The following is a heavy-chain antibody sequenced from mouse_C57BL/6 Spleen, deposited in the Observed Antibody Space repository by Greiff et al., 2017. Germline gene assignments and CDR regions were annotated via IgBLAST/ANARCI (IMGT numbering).Heavy chain of an antibody. CDR1: GYTFTDYE. CDR2: IDPETGGT. D-gene: IGHD4-1*01. J-gene: IGHJ1*03. Sequence: VKLQQSGAELVRPGASVTLSCKASGYTFTDYEMHWVKQTPVHGLEWIGAIDPETGGTAYNQKFKGKAILTADKSSSTAYMELRSLTSEDSAVYYCTRNCYWYFDVWGTGTTVTVSS. CDR3: TRNCYWYFDV. V-gene: IGHV1-15*01.